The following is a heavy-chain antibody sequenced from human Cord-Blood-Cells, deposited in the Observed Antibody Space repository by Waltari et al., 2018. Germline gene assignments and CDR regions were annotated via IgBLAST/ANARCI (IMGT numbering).Heavy chain of an antibody. J-gene: IGHJ3*02. Sequence: EVQLVESGGGLIQPGGSLRLSCAASGFTVSSNYMSWVRQAPGKGLGWVSVVYSGGSTYYADSVKGRFTISRDNSKNTLYLQMNSLRAEDTAVYYCARDNWNYDAFDIWGQWTMVTVSS. D-gene: IGHD1-7*01. CDR2: VYSGGST. V-gene: IGHV3-53*01. CDR1: GFTVSSNY. CDR3: ARDNWNYDAFDI.